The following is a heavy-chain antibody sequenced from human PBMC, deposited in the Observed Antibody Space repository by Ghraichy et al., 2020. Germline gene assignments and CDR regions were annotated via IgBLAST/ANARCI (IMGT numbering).Heavy chain of an antibody. CDR1: GGSFSGYY. Sequence: SETLSLTCAVYGGSFSGYYWSWIRQPPGKGLEWIGEINHSGSTNYNPSLKSRVTISVDTSKNQFSLKLSSVTAADTAVYYCARGLLSYSSSWGWFDPWGQGTLVTVSS. CDR2: INHSGST. J-gene: IGHJ5*02. CDR3: ARGLLSYSSSWGWFDP. V-gene: IGHV4-34*01. D-gene: IGHD6-13*01.